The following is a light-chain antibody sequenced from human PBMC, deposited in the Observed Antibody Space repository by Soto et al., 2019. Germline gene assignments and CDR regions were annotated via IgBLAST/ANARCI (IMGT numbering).Light chain of an antibody. V-gene: IGKV3-20*01. Sequence: EVVLTQSPDTLSLSPGERATLSCRASQTVSNKYLTWYQQKPGQPPRLLTYGASSSATGVPDRFSGSVSGTDFTLTINILDPEDFAMYYCQHYGASWWTFGQGTKVQIK. J-gene: IGKJ1*01. CDR2: GAS. CDR1: QTVSNKY. CDR3: QHYGASWWT.